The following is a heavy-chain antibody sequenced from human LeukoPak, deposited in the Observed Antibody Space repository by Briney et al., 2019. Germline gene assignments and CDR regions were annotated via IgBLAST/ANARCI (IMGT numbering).Heavy chain of an antibody. CDR2: ISGSGGST. V-gene: IGHV3-23*01. CDR1: GFTFSSYA. CDR3: ASGGGYDSSGYKGYFDY. Sequence: GGSLRLSCAASGFTFSSYAMSWVRQAPGKGLEWVSAISGSGGSTYYADSVKGRFTISRDNSKNTLYLQMNSLRAEDTAVYYCASGGGYDSSGYKGYFDYWGQGTLVTVSS. D-gene: IGHD3-22*01. J-gene: IGHJ4*02.